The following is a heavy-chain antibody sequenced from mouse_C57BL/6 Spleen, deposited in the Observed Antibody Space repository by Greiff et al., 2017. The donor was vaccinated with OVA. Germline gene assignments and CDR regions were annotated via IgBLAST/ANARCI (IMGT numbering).Heavy chain of an antibody. CDR1: GCTFTSYW. CDR2: IYPGSGST. D-gene: IGHD2-2*01. V-gene: IGHV1-55*01. Sequence: QVQLKQPGAELVKPGASVKMSCKASGCTFTSYWITWVKQRPGQGLEWIGDIYPGSGSTNYNEKFKSKATLTVDTSSSTAYMQLSSLTSEDSAVYYCARREGYRYAMDYWGQGTSVTVSS. J-gene: IGHJ4*01. CDR3: ARREGYRYAMDY.